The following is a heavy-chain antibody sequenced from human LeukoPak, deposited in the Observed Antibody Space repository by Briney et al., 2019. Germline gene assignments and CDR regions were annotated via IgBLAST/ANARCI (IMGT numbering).Heavy chain of an antibody. V-gene: IGHV4-34*01. Sequence: SGTLSLTCAVYGGSFSGYYWSWIRQPPGKGLEWIGEINHGGSTNYNPSLKSRVTISVDTSKNQFSLKLSSVTAADTAVYYCARVVGATVYYYYMDVWGKGTTVTVSS. D-gene: IGHD1-26*01. CDR2: INHGGST. CDR1: GGSFSGYY. CDR3: ARVVGATVYYYYMDV. J-gene: IGHJ6*03.